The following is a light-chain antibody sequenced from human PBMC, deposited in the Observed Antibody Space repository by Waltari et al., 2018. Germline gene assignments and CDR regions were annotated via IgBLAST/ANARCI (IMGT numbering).Light chain of an antibody. CDR3: VLYMGSGIWV. J-gene: IGLJ3*02. Sequence: QTVVTQEPSLSVSPGGTVTLTCALSSGSLSTTSYATWYQQTPGQAPRTLVYKANARSSGVPDRFSGSILGNTAALTITGAQADDESDYYCVLYMGSGIWVFDGGTRLTVL. CDR1: SGSLSTTSY. CDR2: KAN. V-gene: IGLV8-61*01.